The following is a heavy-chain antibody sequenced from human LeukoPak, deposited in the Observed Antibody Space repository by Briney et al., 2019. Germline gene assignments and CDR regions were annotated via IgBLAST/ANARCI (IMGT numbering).Heavy chain of an antibody. CDR2: SKSEGTTT. CDR1: GFSLGDHG. Sequence: KAGGSLRLSCVASGFSLGDHGMSWVRQAPGKGLEWISYSKSEGTTTSYADSVKGRFTISRDNAKNTLYLQMSSLRAEDTAMYYCASRSSSIAGVGGGDYWGQGTLVTVSS. D-gene: IGHD6-13*01. J-gene: IGHJ4*02. V-gene: IGHV3-11*04. CDR3: ASRSSSIAGVGGGDY.